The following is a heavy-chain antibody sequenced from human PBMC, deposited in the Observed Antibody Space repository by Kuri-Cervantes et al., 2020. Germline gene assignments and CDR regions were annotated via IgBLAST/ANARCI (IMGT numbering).Heavy chain of an antibody. Sequence: GESLKISCAASGFSFSNYAMSWVRQAPGRGLEWVSGVRVGGRNTYYAASVKGRFTISRDDSKDTLYLHMNSLRAEDTAVYYCAVDPNGDWVGAFNMWGHGTMVTVSS. D-gene: IGHD4-17*01. CDR2: VRVGGRNT. CDR3: AVDPNGDWVGAFNM. J-gene: IGHJ3*02. V-gene: IGHV3-23*01. CDR1: GFSFSNYA.